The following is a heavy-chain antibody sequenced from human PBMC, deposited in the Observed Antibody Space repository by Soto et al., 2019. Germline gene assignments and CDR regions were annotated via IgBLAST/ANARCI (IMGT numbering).Heavy chain of an antibody. CDR3: ITAPQRALTEDTARS. V-gene: IGHV3-15*07. CDR2: IKSKIDGGTT. CDR1: GFIVSSAW. D-gene: IGHD2-21*02. J-gene: IGHJ5*02. Sequence: EVQLLESGGGLVKPGGSLRLSCTVSGFIVSSAWMNWVRQAPGKGLEWVGRIKSKIDGGTTDYAAPVQGRFTISLEDSKNMLYLQMESLRTEDTAVYYCITAPQRALTEDTARSWGQGTLVTVSS.